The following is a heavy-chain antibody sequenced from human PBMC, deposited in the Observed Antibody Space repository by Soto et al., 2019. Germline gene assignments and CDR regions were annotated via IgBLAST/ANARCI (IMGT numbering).Heavy chain of an antibody. CDR3: AKDGTGTTRRYYFDY. J-gene: IGHJ4*02. D-gene: IGHD1-7*01. CDR2: ISGSGGST. Sequence: EVQLLESGGGLVQPGGSLRLSCAASGFTFSSYAMSWVRQAPGKGLEWVSAISGSGGSTYCADSVKGRFTISRDNSKNTLYLQMNSLRAEDTAVYYCAKDGTGTTRRYYFDYWGQGTLVTVSS. CDR1: GFTFSSYA. V-gene: IGHV3-23*01.